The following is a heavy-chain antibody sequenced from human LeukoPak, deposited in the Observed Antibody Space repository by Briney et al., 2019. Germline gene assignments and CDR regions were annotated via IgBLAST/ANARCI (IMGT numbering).Heavy chain of an antibody. V-gene: IGHV4-30-4*08. D-gene: IGHD3-9*01. J-gene: IGHJ4*02. CDR2: IYYSGST. CDR1: HGSISSGDYY. CDR3: ARGRRLRYFDWLLPTEEWDY. Sequence: SQTLSLTCTVSHGSISSGDYYWSWIRQPPGKGLEWIGYIYYSGSTYYNPSLKSRVTISVDTYKNQFSLKLSSVTAADTAVYYCARGRRLRYFDWLLPTEEWDYWGQGTLSPSPQ.